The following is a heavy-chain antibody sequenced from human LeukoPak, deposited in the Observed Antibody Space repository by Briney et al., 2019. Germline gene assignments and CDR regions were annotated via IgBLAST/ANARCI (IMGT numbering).Heavy chain of an antibody. CDR3: VKDGGRWFGELLG. V-gene: IGHV3-9*01. D-gene: IGHD3-10*01. CDR2: ISWNNDPI. Sequence: PGGSLRLSCAASGFTFDDYAMHWVRQAPGKGLEWVSSISWNNDPIGDADSVKGRFIISRDNAKNSLYLQMNSLRTEDTALYFCVKDGGRWFGELLGWGQGTLVIVSS. J-gene: IGHJ4*02. CDR1: GFTFDDYA.